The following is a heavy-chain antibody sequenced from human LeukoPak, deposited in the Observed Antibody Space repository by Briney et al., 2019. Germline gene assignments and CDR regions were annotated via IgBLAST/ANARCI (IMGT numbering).Heavy chain of an antibody. CDR1: GGSFSGYY. V-gene: IGHV4-34*01. CDR2: INHSGST. CDR3: ARVLRYCSSTSCYKGGGYFDY. Sequence: SETLFLTCAVYGGSFSGYYWSWIRQPPGKGLEWIGEINHSGSTNYNPSLKSRVTISVDTSKNQFSLKLSSVTAADTAVYYCARVLRYCSSTSCYKGGGYFDYWGQGTLVTVSS. J-gene: IGHJ4*02. D-gene: IGHD2-2*02.